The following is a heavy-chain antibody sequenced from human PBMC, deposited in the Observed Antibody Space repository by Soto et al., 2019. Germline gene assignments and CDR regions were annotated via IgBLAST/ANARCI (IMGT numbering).Heavy chain of an antibody. V-gene: IGHV4-34*01. Sequence: SETLSLSCAVSGGSFSGDYWSWVRQTPGEGLEWIGDINHTGDTSYNPSLKSRVMISVDTAKTQFSLNVTSVTAADTAVYYCAGEAGFYKAARRNWYFHHWSPATLGIVSS. CDR3: AGEAGFYKAARRNWYFHH. CDR2: INHTGDT. D-gene: IGHD6-13*01. J-gene: IGHJ4*02. CDR1: GGSFSGDY.